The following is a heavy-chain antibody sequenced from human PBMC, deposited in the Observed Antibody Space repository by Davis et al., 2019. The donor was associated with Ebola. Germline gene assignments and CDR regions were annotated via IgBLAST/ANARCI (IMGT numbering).Heavy chain of an antibody. J-gene: IGHJ3*02. CDR3: ARSQYYYDSSGYHDAFDI. D-gene: IGHD3-22*01. Sequence: ASVKVSCKASGYTFTSYYMHWVRQAPGQGLEWMGIINPSGGSTSYAQKFQGRVTMTRDTSTSTVYMELSSLRSEDTAVYYCARSQYYYDSSGYHDAFDIWGQGTMVTVSS. V-gene: IGHV1-46*01. CDR1: GYTFTSYY. CDR2: INPSGGST.